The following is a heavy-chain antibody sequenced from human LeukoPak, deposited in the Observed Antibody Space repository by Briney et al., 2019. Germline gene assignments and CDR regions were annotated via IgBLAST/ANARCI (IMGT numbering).Heavy chain of an antibody. CDR2: ITTSGGYT. J-gene: IGHJ3*02. D-gene: IGHD2-2*01. Sequence: GGSLRLSCAASGFTFSSYGMTWVRQAPGKGLEWVSSITTSGGYTFYADSVKGRFTISRDNSKNTLYLQMNSLRAEDTAVYYCARDRGYCSSISCYYAFDIWGQGTMVTVSS. CDR3: ARDRGYCSSISCYYAFDI. CDR1: GFTFSSYG. V-gene: IGHV3-23*01.